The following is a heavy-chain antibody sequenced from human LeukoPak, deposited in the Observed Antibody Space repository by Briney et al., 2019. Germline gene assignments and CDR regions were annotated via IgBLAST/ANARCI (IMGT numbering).Heavy chain of an antibody. CDR3: ARGIAAAGTQPPDY. D-gene: IGHD6-13*01. V-gene: IGHV3-30-3*01. CDR1: GFTFSSYA. CDR2: ISYDGSNK. J-gene: IGHJ4*02. Sequence: GGSLRLSCAASGFTFSSYAMQWVRQAPGKGREGVAVISYDGSNKYYADSVKGRFTISRDNSKNTLYLQMNSLRAEDTAVYYCARGIAAAGTQPPDYWGQGTLVTVPS.